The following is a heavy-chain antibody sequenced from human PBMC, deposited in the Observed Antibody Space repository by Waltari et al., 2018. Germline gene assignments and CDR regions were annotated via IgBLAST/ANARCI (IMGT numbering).Heavy chain of an antibody. Sequence: QLQLQESGPGLVKPSDTLSLTFTASGGSISIYYLSWIRKSPGKGLEWIGYISYSGSTNYHLSLKSRVTISVDTSKNEVSLKVTYVTPVDTAIYYCARGGSTSESFDVWGQGTMVTVSS. J-gene: IGHJ3*01. D-gene: IGHD3-10*01. CDR2: ISYSGST. CDR1: GGSISIYY. V-gene: IGHV4-59*01. CDR3: ARGGSTSESFDV.